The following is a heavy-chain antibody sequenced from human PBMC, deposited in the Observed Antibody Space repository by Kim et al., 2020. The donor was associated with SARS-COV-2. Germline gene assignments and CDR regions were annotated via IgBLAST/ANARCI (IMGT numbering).Heavy chain of an antibody. D-gene: IGHD3-16*02. Sequence: SETLSLTCTVSGGSISSSSYYWGWIRQPPGKGLEWIGSIYYSGSTYYNPSLKSRVTISVDTSKNQFSLKLSSVTAADTAVYYWARHGRFFMITFGGVIVDWGQGTLVTVSS. J-gene: IGHJ4*02. V-gene: IGHV4-39*01. CDR2: IYYSGST. CDR1: GGSISSSSYY. CDR3: ARHGRFFMITFGGVIVD.